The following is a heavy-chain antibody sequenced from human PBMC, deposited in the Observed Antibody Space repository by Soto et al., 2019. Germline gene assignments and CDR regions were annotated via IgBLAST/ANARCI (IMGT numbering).Heavy chain of an antibody. V-gene: IGHV4-30-4*01. CDR3: ARDASSGYYYYYYYGMDV. J-gene: IGHJ6*02. CDR2: IYYSGST. D-gene: IGHD3-22*01. CDR1: GGSISSGDYY. Sequence: QVQLQESGPGLVKPSQTLSLTCTVSGGSISSGDYYWSWIRQPPGKGLEWIGYIYYSGSTYYNPSLKSRVTISVDPSKNQFSLQLSSVTAADTAVYYCARDASSGYYYYYYYGMDVWGQGTTVTVSS.